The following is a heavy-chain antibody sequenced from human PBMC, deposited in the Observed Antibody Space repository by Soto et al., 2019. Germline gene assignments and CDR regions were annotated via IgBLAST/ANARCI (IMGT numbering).Heavy chain of an antibody. Sequence: SLRLSCAVSGFTFDDNAMHWVRQAPEKGLEWVSGINWKSDIGYADSVKGRFTISRDNAENYLYLQMNSLRAEHTALYYCAISQDRCASTTFIYWGQASQVTVSS. V-gene: IGHV3-9*01. CDR3: AISQDRCASTTFIY. D-gene: IGHD3-16*01. CDR1: GFTFDDNA. CDR2: INWKSDI. J-gene: IGHJ4*02.